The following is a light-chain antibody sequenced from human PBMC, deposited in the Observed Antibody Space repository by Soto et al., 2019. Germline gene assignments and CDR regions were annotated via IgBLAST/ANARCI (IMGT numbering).Light chain of an antibody. V-gene: IGKV1-5*03. CDR2: KAS. CDR1: QSISIW. Sequence: DIQMTQSPSTLSASVGDRVTITCRASQSISIWLAWYQQKPGKAPKILIYKASTLQGGGPSRFSGCGSGTEFNLSISTLLPDDRPTSDCQEYYGYPLNFGGGTKVVI. CDR3: QEYYGYPLN. J-gene: IGKJ4*01.